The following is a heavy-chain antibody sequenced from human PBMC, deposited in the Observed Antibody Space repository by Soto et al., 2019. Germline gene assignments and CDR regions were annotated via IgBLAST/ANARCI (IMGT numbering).Heavy chain of an antibody. CDR2: ISYDGSNK. Sequence: GGSLRLSCAASGFTFSSHGMHWVRQAPGKGLEWVAVISYDGSNKYYADSVKGRFTISRDNSKNTLYLQMNSLRAEDTAVYYCARSYSSGWYRDYYYYYGMDVWGQGTTVTVS. V-gene: IGHV3-30*03. D-gene: IGHD6-19*01. J-gene: IGHJ6*02. CDR3: ARSYSSGWYRDYYYYYGMDV. CDR1: GFTFSSHG.